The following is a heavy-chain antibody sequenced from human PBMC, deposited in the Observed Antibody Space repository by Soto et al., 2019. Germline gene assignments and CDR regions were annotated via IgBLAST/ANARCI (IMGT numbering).Heavy chain of an antibody. CDR3: ARAPVGTGMFDP. CDR2: IYYSGRT. J-gene: IGHJ5*02. Sequence: QVQLQESGPGLVKPSETLSLTCTVSGGSVSGGRFYWTWIRQPPGKALEWIGYIYYSGRTNYSPSRKSRVTMSVATSKTQVSLKETSVTAADTAVYYCARAPVGTGMFDPWGQGTLVTVSS. CDR1: GGSVSGGRFY. V-gene: IGHV4-61*01. D-gene: IGHD2-21*02.